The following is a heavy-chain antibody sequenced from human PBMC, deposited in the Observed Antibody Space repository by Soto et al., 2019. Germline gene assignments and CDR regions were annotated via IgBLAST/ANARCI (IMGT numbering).Heavy chain of an antibody. Sequence: GGSLRLSCAASGFTFSSYAMSWVRQAPGKGLEWVSAISSSGGSTYYADSVKGRFTISRDNSKNTLYLQMYSLRAEDTAVYFCAKPVRRDSGTYRAFFQHWSQGTYVTVSS. CDR1: GFTFSSYA. V-gene: IGHV3-23*01. D-gene: IGHD3-10*01. CDR2: ISSSGGST. CDR3: AKPVRRDSGTYRAFFQH. J-gene: IGHJ1*01.